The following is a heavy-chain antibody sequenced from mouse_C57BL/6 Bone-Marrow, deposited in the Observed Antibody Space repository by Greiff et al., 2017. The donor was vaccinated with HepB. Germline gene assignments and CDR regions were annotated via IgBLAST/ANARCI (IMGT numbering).Heavy chain of an antibody. CDR3: ARDSNYGRVDY. Sequence: QVQLQQSGPELVKPGASVKISCKASGYTFTDYYINWVKQRPGQGLEWIGWIFPGSGSTYYNEKFKGKATLTVDNSSSTAYMLLSSLTSEDSAVYFCARDSNYGRVDYWGQGTTLTVSS. V-gene: IGHV1-75*01. J-gene: IGHJ2*01. CDR1: GYTFTDYY. D-gene: IGHD2-5*01. CDR2: IFPGSGST.